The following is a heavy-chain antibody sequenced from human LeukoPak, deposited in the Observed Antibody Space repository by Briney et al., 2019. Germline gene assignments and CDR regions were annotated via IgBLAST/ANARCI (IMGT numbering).Heavy chain of an antibody. CDR2: IYYSGST. V-gene: IGHV4-39*01. Sequence: SETLSLTCTVSGGSISSSSYYWGWIRQPPGKGLEWIGSIYYSGSTYYNPSLKSRVTISVDTSKNQFSLKLSSVTAADTAVYYCARADEVIVYYFDYWGQGTLVTVSS. D-gene: IGHD3-22*01. J-gene: IGHJ4*02. CDR1: GGSISSSSYY. CDR3: ARADEVIVYYFDY.